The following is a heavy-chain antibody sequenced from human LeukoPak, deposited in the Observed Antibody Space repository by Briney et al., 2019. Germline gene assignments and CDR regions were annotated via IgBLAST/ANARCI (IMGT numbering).Heavy chain of an antibody. D-gene: IGHD5-18*01. Sequence: ASVKVSCKASGYTFTNFGISWVRQAPGQGLEWMGWISTYNGNTNYAQKLQGRVTMTTDTYTTTAYMELRSLRSDDTAVYYCARESFSLKQVDTAMLLTWGQGTLVTVSP. V-gene: IGHV1-18*01. CDR3: ARESFSLKQVDTAMLLT. CDR2: ISTYNGNT. CDR1: GYTFTNFG. J-gene: IGHJ5*02.